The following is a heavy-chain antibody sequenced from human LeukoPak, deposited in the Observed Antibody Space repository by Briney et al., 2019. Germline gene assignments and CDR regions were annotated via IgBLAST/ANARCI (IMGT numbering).Heavy chain of an antibody. J-gene: IGHJ5*02. Sequence: PSQTLSLTCTVSGGSISSGHYYWSWIRQPAGKGLEWIGRLYTNGGTNYNPSLKSRVAISVDSSKNQFSLSLSSVTAADTAVYYCARVFASGGNNWFDPWGQGTLVTVSS. V-gene: IGHV4-61*02. D-gene: IGHD3-16*01. CDR1: GGSISSGHYY. CDR3: ARVFASGGNNWFDP. CDR2: LYTNGGT.